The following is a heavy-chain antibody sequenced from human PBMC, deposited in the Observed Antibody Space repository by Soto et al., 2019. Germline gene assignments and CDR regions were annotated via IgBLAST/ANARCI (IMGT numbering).Heavy chain of an antibody. Sequence: QLQLQESGSGLVKPSQTLSLTCAVSGGSINSGTYSWSWIRQPPGKGLEWIGYIYDSGSPYYNPSLKTRVTMSLDRSKNQFFLRLNSVTAADTAVYYCARGVESWETGTGCDYWGQGTLVTVSS. V-gene: IGHV4-30-2*01. D-gene: IGHD1-7*01. CDR3: ARGVESWETGTGCDY. CDR1: GGSINSGTYS. CDR2: IYDSGSP. J-gene: IGHJ4*02.